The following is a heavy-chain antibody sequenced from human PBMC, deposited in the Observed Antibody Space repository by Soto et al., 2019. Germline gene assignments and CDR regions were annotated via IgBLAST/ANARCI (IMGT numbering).Heavy chain of an antibody. J-gene: IGHJ4*02. V-gene: IGHV3-23*01. D-gene: IGHD6-13*01. CDR2: ITGSGDKT. Sequence: EVQLLESGGGLVQPGGSLRLSCAASGFTFRSYGMSWVRQAPGKGLGWVSSITGSGDKTYYADSVKGRFTISRDNSENTLYMQMNSLRAEDTAIYFCANHLQKPAAGPHYWGQGTLVTVSS. CDR3: ANHLQKPAAGPHY. CDR1: GFTFRSYG.